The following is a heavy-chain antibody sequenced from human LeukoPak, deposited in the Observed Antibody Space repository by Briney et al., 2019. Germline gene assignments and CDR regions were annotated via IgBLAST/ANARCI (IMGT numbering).Heavy chain of an antibody. CDR1: GYTFTSYD. J-gene: IGHJ5*02. V-gene: IGHV1-69*13. CDR3: ARDMRYSSSPIDWFDP. CDR2: IIPILGTA. D-gene: IGHD6-13*01. Sequence: SVKVSCKASGYTFTSYDINWVRQAPGQGLEWMGGIIPILGTANYAQKFQGRVTITADESTSTAYMELSSLRSEDTAVYYCARDMRYSSSPIDWFDPWGQGTLVTVSS.